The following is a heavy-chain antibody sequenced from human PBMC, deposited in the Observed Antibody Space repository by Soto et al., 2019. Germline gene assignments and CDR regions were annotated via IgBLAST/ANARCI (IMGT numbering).Heavy chain of an antibody. CDR3: ARLVVAAAATTDPYYLDY. CDR1: GGTFSSYA. V-gene: IGHV1-69*01. Sequence: QVQLVQSGAEVKKPGSSVKVSCKASGGTFSSYAISWVRQAPGQGLEWMGGIIPIFGTANYAQKFQGRVTITADESTSTAYMELSSLRSEDTAVYYCARLVVAAAATTDPYYLDYWGQGTLVTVSS. CDR2: IIPIFGTA. J-gene: IGHJ4*02. D-gene: IGHD6-13*01.